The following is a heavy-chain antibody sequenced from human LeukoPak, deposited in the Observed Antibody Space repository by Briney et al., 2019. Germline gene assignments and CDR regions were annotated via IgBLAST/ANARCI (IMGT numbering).Heavy chain of an antibody. D-gene: IGHD6-13*01. J-gene: IGHJ4*02. Sequence: GGSLRLSCAASGFPVSGNYMTWVRQGPRKGLDWVSVIYSDGTIKYADSVKSGFTISRDNSKNTLSLQMKSLRAEDAAVYLCARKYSNSWSFDYWGQGTLVTVSS. CDR2: IYSDGTI. CDR3: ARKYSNSWSFDY. CDR1: GFPVSGNY. V-gene: IGHV3-66*01.